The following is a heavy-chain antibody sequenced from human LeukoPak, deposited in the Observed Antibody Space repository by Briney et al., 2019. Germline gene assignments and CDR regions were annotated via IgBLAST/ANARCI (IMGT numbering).Heavy chain of an antibody. D-gene: IGHD3-9*01. V-gene: IGHV3-7*01. CDR2: IKQDGSEK. Sequence: GGSLRLSCAASGFTFSYYCMSWVRQAPGKGLEWVANIKQDGSEKYYVDPVKGRFTISRDNAKNSLYLQMNSLRAEDTAVYYCARVDPSWFDPWGQGTLVTVSS. J-gene: IGHJ5*02. CDR1: GFTFSYYC. CDR3: ARVDPSWFDP.